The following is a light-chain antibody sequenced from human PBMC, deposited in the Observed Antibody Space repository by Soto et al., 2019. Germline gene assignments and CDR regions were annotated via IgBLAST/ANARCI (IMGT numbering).Light chain of an antibody. J-gene: IGKJ4*01. CDR2: AAS. V-gene: IGKV1-12*01. CDR1: QCVSSW. CDR3: QQANSFPPT. Sequence: DIQMTQSPSSVSASVGDRFTITCRASQCVSSWLGWYQQKPGKAPKLLIHAASSLQSGVPSRFSGSGSGTDFTLTISSLQPEDFATYFCQQANSFPPTFGGGTKVEIK.